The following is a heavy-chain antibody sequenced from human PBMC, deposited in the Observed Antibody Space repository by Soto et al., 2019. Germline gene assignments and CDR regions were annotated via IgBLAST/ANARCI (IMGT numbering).Heavy chain of an antibody. Sequence: SQTISLTCVISGDSVSSNSPAWNWIRQSPSRGLEWLGRTYYRSQWYDDYAVSVKSRITINPDTSENQFSLHLNSVTPEDTAVYYCARGRPKDGYNYYFDYWGQGTLVTVSS. CDR1: GDSVSSNSPA. CDR3: ARGRPKDGYNYYFDY. D-gene: IGHD5-18*01. V-gene: IGHV6-1*01. J-gene: IGHJ4*02. CDR2: TYYRSQWYD.